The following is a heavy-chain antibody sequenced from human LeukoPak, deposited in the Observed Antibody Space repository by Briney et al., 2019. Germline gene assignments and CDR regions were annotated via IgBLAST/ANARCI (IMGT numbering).Heavy chain of an antibody. V-gene: IGHV4-4*07. CDR1: GGSISSYY. CDR2: IYTSGST. D-gene: IGHD6-25*01. Sequence: NRSETLSPTCTVSGGSISSYYWSWIRQPAGKGLEWIGRIYTSGSTNYNPSLKSRVTMSVDTSKNQFSLKLSSVTAADTAVYYCARGDRRLATFDYWGQGTLVTVSS. CDR3: ARGDRRLATFDY. J-gene: IGHJ4*02.